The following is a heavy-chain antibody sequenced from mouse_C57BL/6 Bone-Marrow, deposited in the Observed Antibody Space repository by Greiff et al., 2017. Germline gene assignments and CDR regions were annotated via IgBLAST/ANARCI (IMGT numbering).Heavy chain of an antibody. CDR2: IYPGSGST. CDR1: GYTFTSYW. J-gene: IGHJ1*03. V-gene: IGHV1-55*01. CDR3: ARYPYWHVAV. Sequence: QVQLQQPGAELVKPGASVKMSCKASGYTFTSYWITWVKQRPGQGLEWIGDIYPGSGSTNYNEKFKSKATLPVDKSSSTAFMQLSSLTSEDSAVSYCARYPYWHVAVWGTGTTVTVSS.